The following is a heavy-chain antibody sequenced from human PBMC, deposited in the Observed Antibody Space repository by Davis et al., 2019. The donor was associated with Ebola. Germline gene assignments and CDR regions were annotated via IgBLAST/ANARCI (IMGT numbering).Heavy chain of an antibody. CDR3: TTEVVTMIVVVPNYYYYGMDV. D-gene: IGHD3-22*01. CDR2: IKSKTDGGTT. J-gene: IGHJ6*04. Sequence: GGSLRLSCAASGFTFSNAWMSWVRQAPGKGLEWVGRIKSKTDGGTTDYAAPVKGRFTISRDDSKNTLYLQMNSLKTEDTAVYYCTTEVVTMIVVVPNYYYYGMDVWGKGTTVTVSS. CDR1: GFTFSNAW. V-gene: IGHV3-15*01.